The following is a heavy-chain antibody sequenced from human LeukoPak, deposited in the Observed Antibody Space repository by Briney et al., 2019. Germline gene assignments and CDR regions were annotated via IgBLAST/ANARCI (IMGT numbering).Heavy chain of an antibody. CDR3: AMDPDYFYSSHYEYFVHY. Sequence: ASVKVSCKASGYTFTGHYMHWVRQAPGQGLEWMGWMNSNSGGTKYAQKFEGRVTMTSDTSIRTAYMELSGLPCAEAAGCYFAMDPDYFYSSHYEYFVHYWDKGPLVTVSS. D-gene: IGHD3-22*01. CDR2: MNSNSGGT. V-gene: IGHV1-2*02. J-gene: IGHJ4*02. CDR1: GYTFTGHY.